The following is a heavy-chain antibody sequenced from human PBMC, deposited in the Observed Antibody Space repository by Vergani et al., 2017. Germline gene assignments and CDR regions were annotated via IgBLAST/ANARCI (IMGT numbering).Heavy chain of an antibody. CDR1: GGTFSSYT. CDR2: IIPILGIA. CDR3: ARVLICGDFMGWFDP. D-gene: IGHD3-3*01. Sequence: QVQLVQSGAEVKKPGSSVKVSCKASGGTFSSYTISWVRQAPGQGLEWMGRIIPILGIANYAQKFQGRVTITADKSTSTAYMELSSLRSEDTAVYYCARVLICGDFMGWFDPGGQGTLVTVSS. J-gene: IGHJ5*02. V-gene: IGHV1-69*02.